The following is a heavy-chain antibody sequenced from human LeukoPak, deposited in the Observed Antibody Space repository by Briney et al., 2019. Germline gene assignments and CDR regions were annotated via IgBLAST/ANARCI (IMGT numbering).Heavy chain of an antibody. V-gene: IGHV3-33*01. CDR3: ARARWDGVYYFDY. Sequence: GGSLRLSCAASGFTFSSYGMHWVRQAPGKGLKWVAVIWYDGSNKYYADSVKGRFTISRDNSKNTLYLQMNSLRAEDTAVYYCARARWDGVYYFDYWGQGTLVTVSS. CDR2: IWYDGSNK. J-gene: IGHJ4*02. D-gene: IGHD1-26*01. CDR1: GFTFSSYG.